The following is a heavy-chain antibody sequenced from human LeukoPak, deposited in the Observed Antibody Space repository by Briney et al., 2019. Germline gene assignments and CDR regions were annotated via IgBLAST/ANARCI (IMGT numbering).Heavy chain of an antibody. CDR3: ASPVASDAFDI. V-gene: IGHV1-8*01. CDR1: GNTLSSYD. D-gene: IGHD6-19*01. CDR2: MNPNSGNT. Sequence: GASMKVSCKASGNTLSSYDINWVRQAPGQGLEWMGWMNPNSGNTGYAQKFQGRVTMTRNTSISTAYLELSSLRSEDTAVYYCASPVASDAFDIWGQGTMVTVSS. J-gene: IGHJ3*02.